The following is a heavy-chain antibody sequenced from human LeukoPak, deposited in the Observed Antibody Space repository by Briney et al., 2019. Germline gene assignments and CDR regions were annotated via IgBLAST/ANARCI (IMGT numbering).Heavy chain of an antibody. J-gene: IGHJ3*02. V-gene: IGHV3-74*01. CDR2: INSDGSST. Sequence: PGGSLRLSCAASGFTFSSNWMHWVRQAPGKGLVWVSRINSDGSSTTYADSVKGRFTISRDNAKNTLYLQMNSLRADDTAVYYCASSRYINNWGIWGQGTVVTVSS. CDR1: GFTFSSNW. D-gene: IGHD6-13*01. CDR3: ASSRYINNWGI.